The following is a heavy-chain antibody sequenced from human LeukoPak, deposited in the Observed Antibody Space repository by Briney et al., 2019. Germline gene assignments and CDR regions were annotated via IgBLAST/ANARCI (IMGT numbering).Heavy chain of an antibody. Sequence: ASVKVSCKASGYTFTGYYMHWVRQAPGQGLEWMGRINPNSGGTNYAQKFQGRVTTTRDTSISTAYMELSRLRSDDTAVYYCARAPYSGRGFDPWGQGTLVTVSS. V-gene: IGHV1-2*06. CDR3: ARAPYSGRGFDP. D-gene: IGHD1-26*01. J-gene: IGHJ5*02. CDR1: GYTFTGYY. CDR2: INPNSGGT.